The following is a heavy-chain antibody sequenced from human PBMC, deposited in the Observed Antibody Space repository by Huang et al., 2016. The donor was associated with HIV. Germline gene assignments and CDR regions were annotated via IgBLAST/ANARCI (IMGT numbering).Heavy chain of an antibody. CDR1: GGTFSSCG. CDR3: ARWEAAADNNWFDP. CDR2: ISPSVGTP. V-gene: IGHV1-69*01. J-gene: IGHJ5*02. D-gene: IGHD6-13*01. Sequence: QVQLVQSGAEVKKPGSSVKVSCRASGGTFSSCGISWGRQAPGQGLEWMGGISPSVGTPNYAQKFQGRVTITADESTSTAYMELSSLRSEDTAVYYCARWEAAADNNWFDPWGQGTLVTVSS.